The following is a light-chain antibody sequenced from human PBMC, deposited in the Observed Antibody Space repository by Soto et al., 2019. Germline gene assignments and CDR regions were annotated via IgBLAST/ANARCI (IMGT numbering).Light chain of an antibody. Sequence: QSALTQPACVSGSHGQSITISCTGTSSDVGGYNYVSWYQQHPGKAPKLMIYDVSNRPSGVSNRFSGSKSGNTASLTISGLQAEDEADYYCSSYTSSSTLVVFGGGTKLTVL. J-gene: IGLJ2*01. CDR2: DVS. CDR3: SSYTSSSTLVV. CDR1: SSDVGGYNY. V-gene: IGLV2-14*01.